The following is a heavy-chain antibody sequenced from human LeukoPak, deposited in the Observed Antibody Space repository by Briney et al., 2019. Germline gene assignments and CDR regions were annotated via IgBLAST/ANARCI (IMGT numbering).Heavy chain of an antibody. CDR1: GFTFSSYA. Sequence: SGGSLRLSCAASGFTFSSYAMPWVRQAPGKGLEWVAVISYDGSNKYYADSVKGRFTISRDNSKNTLYLQMNSLRAEDTAVYYCARSGTYYYDSSGYLYYFDYWGQGTLVTVSS. D-gene: IGHD3-22*01. CDR2: ISYDGSNK. J-gene: IGHJ4*02. CDR3: ARSGTYYYDSSGYLYYFDY. V-gene: IGHV3-30-3*01.